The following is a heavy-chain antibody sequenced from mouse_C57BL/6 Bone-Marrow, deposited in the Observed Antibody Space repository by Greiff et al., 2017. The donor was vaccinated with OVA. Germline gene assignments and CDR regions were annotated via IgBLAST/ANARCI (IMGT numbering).Heavy chain of an antibody. CDR3: ARLVGLGCYFDV. J-gene: IGHJ1*03. CDR2: IHPNSGST. CDR1: GYTFTSYW. Sequence: VQLQQSGAELVKPGASVKLSCKASGYTFTSYWMHWVKQRPGQGLEWIGMIHPNSGSTNYNEKFKSKATLTVDKSSSTAYMQLSSLTSEDPAVYYWARLVGLGCYFDVWGTGTTVTVSS. V-gene: IGHV1-64*01. D-gene: IGHD1-1*02.